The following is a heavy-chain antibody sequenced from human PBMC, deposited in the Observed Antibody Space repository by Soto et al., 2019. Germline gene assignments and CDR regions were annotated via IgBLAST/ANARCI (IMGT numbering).Heavy chain of an antibody. D-gene: IGHD3-16*01. CDR2: INSNSGAT. J-gene: IGHJ3*02. Sequence: ASVKVSCKASGYSFAGFYIHWMRQAPGQGLEWVGSINSNSGATTYAQKFQDSVAMTRDTSVSTAYMDLNRLTSDDTAIYYCAIIMTHSDSFDIWGQGTMVTVSS. V-gene: IGHV1-2*04. CDR1: GYSFAGFY. CDR3: AIIMTHSDSFDI.